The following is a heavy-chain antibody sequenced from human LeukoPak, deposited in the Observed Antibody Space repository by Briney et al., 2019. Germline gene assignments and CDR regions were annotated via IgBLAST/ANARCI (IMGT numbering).Heavy chain of an antibody. CDR2: INHSGST. V-gene: IGHV4-34*01. CDR3: ARASGYSSGWSYPSGYYFDY. D-gene: IGHD6-19*01. CDR1: GGSFSGYY. Sequence: PSETLSLTCAVYGGSFSGYYWSWIRQPPGKGLEWIGEINHSGSTNYNPSLKSRVTISVDTSKNQFSLKLSSVTAADTAVYYCARASGYSSGWSYPSGYYFDYWGQGTLVTVSS. J-gene: IGHJ4*02.